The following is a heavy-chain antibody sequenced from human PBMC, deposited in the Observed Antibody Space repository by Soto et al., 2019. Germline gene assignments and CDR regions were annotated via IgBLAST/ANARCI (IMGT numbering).Heavy chain of an antibody. Sequence: PSETLSLTCAVYGGSFSGYYWSWIRQPPGKGLEWIGEINHSGSTNYNPSLKSRVTISVDTSKNQFSLKLSSVTAADTAVYYCARGGSYVLLWFGEPPGGYYFDYWGQGTLVTVSS. CDR1: GGSFSGYY. CDR3: ARGGSYVLLWFGEPPGGYYFDY. CDR2: INHSGST. J-gene: IGHJ4*02. D-gene: IGHD3-10*01. V-gene: IGHV4-34*01.